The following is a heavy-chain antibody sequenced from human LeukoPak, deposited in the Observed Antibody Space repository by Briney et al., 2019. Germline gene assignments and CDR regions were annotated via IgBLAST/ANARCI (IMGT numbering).Heavy chain of an antibody. V-gene: IGHV3-30-3*01. CDR3: ATPSIAYCGGDCYFDY. Sequence: GRSLRLSWAASGFTFSSYSMHWVRQAPGKGLEWVAVISYDGSNKYYADSVKGRFTISRDNSKNTLYLQMNSLRAEDTAVYYCATPSIAYCGGDCYFDYWGQGTLVTVSS. CDR2: ISYDGSNK. J-gene: IGHJ4*02. CDR1: GFTFSSYS. D-gene: IGHD2-21*01.